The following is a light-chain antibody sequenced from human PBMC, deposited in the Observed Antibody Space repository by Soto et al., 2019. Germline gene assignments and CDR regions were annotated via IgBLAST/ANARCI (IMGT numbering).Light chain of an antibody. CDR3: SSYAGSNNLYV. CDR2: EVI. V-gene: IGLV2-8*01. J-gene: IGLJ1*01. Sequence: QSALTQPPSASGSPGQSGTISCTGTSSDLGGYNYVSWYQQHPGKAPKLMIYEVIKQPSGVPDRSSASRSGNTASLTVSGLQAEDEADYYCSSYAGSNNLYVFGTGTKVTVL. CDR1: SSDLGGYNY.